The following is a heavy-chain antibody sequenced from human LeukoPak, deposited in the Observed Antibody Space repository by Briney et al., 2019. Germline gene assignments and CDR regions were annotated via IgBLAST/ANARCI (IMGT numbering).Heavy chain of an antibody. V-gene: IGHV3-30-3*01. Sequence: GGSLRLSCAASGFTFSSYAMHWVRQAPGKGLEWVAVISYDGSNKYYADSVKGRFTISRDNSKDTLYLQMNSLRAEDTAVYYCARCYFLEWLLSGYFDYWGQGTLVTVSS. CDR1: GFTFSSYA. J-gene: IGHJ4*02. CDR3: ARCYFLEWLLSGYFDY. CDR2: ISYDGSNK. D-gene: IGHD3-3*01.